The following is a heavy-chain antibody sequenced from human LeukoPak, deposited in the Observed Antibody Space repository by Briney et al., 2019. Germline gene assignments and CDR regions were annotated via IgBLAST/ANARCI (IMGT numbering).Heavy chain of an antibody. Sequence: NTSETLSLTCTVSGGSISNYYWSWIRLPPGKGLECIGYIYASGSTNYNPSLKSRVTMSVDTSKNQFSLKLSSVTAADTAVYYCARHHVEYNWFDPWGQGTLVTVSS. D-gene: IGHD2-15*01. CDR3: ARHHVEYNWFDP. J-gene: IGHJ5*02. CDR1: GGSISNYY. CDR2: IYASGST. V-gene: IGHV4-4*09.